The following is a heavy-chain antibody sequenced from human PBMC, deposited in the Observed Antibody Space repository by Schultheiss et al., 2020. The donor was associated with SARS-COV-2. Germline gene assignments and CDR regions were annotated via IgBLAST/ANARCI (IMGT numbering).Heavy chain of an antibody. V-gene: IGHV3-30*04. CDR3: AREVSISGSTWLDP. J-gene: IGHJ5*02. Sequence: GGSLRLSCAASGFTFRSFAMHWVRQAPGRGLEWVAIISYDGSHKYYADSVMGRFTISRDNSESTLYLQMDSLRAEDTAVYSCAREVSISGSTWLDPWGQGILVTVSS. CDR1: GFTFRSFA. D-gene: IGHD1-7*01. CDR2: ISYDGSHK.